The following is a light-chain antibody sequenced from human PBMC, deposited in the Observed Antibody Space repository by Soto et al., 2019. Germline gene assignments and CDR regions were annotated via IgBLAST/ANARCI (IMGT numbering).Light chain of an antibody. Sequence: QSVLTQPPSVSGAPGQRVTISCTGSSSNIGAGYDVHWYRQLPGAAPKVLIYGDNNRPSGVPDRFSGSKSGTSASLAITGLQSEDEADYYCQSYDTSLSSLVVFGGGTKLTVL. CDR2: GDN. CDR1: SSNIGAGYD. V-gene: IGLV1-40*01. CDR3: QSYDTSLSSLVV. J-gene: IGLJ2*01.